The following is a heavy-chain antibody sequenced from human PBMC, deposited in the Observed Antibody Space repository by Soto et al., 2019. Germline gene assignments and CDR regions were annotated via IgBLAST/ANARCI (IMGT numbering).Heavy chain of an antibody. Sequence: GGSLRLSCVVSGFSVSATSIFWVRQATGKGLEWVSLMHRGGTTDNADSVKGRFTTSRDKSKNTLYLHMNGLRVEDTAVYYCARGNTTLVDHFDCWGQGTLVTVSS. CDR1: GFSVSATS. CDR2: MHRGGTT. CDR3: ARGNTTLVDHFDC. V-gene: IGHV3-53*01. D-gene: IGHD5-18*01. J-gene: IGHJ4*02.